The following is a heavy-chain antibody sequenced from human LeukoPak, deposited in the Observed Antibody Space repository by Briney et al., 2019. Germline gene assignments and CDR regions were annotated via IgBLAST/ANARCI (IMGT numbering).Heavy chain of an antibody. V-gene: IGHV3-11*04. CDR3: ARDSRYYDSSLK. CDR2: ISSSGSTI. D-gene: IGHD3-22*01. Sequence: GGSLRLSCAASGFTSSGYYMSWIRQAPGKGLEWVSYISSSGSTIYYADSVKGRFTISRDNAKNSLYLQMNSLRAEDTAVYYCARDSRYYDSSLKWGQGTLVTVFS. CDR1: GFTSSGYY. J-gene: IGHJ4*02.